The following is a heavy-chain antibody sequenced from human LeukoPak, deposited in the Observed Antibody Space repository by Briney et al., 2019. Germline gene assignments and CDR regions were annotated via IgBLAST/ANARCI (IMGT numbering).Heavy chain of an antibody. J-gene: IGHJ4*02. CDR1: GFTFTNAW. CDR3: TTDLGITMIRGVIVF. D-gene: IGHD3-10*01. Sequence: PGGSLKLSCAASGFTFTNAWMSWVRQAPGKGLEWVGRIKSKGDGETTDYAAPVKGRFTKSRDDSKATLYLQMNSLKTEDTAVYFCTTDLGITMIRGVIVFWGQGTLVTVSS. CDR2: IKSKGDGETT. V-gene: IGHV3-15*01.